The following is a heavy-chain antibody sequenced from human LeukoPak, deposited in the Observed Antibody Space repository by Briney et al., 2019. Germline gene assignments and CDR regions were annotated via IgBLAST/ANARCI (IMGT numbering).Heavy chain of an antibody. V-gene: IGHV3-23*01. CDR2: ISGSGIST. J-gene: IGHJ4*02. D-gene: IGHD3-10*01. CDR3: ATSGSHLYFAY. CDR1: GFTFSSYA. Sequence: PGGSLRLSCAASGFTFSSYAMSWVRQAPGKGLEWVSTISGSGISTYYADSVKGRFTISRDNSKNTLYLQINSLRAEDTAVYYCATSGSHLYFAYWGQGTLVTVSS.